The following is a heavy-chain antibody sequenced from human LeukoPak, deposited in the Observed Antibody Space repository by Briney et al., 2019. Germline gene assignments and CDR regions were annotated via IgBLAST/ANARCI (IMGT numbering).Heavy chain of an antibody. V-gene: IGHV3-7*01. D-gene: IGHD6-13*01. CDR2: IKQDGSEK. CDR3: ARSTSSSWYSVSDAFDI. J-gene: IGHJ3*02. CDR1: GXTFSSYW. Sequence: PGGSLRXXCXAXGXTFSSYWMSWVRQAPGKGLEWVANIKQDGSEKYYVDSGKGRFTISRDNAKNSLYLQMNSLRAEDTAVYYCARSTSSSWYSVSDAFDIWGQGTMVTVSS.